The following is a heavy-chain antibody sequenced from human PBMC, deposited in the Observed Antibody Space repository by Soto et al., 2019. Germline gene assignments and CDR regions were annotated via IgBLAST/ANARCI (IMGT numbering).Heavy chain of an antibody. D-gene: IGHD6-19*01. Sequence: PGGSLRLSCAACGFTFSTYWMHWVRQASVRGLLLFSRINDAGIATIYADSVRGRFTISRDNAKNTLYLQMNNLRAEDTAVYYCARDQTVPGPTTFDYCGQGTLVTVSS. J-gene: IGHJ4*02. CDR3: ARDQTVPGPTTFDY. V-gene: IGHV3-74*01. CDR1: GFTFSTYW. CDR2: INDAGIAT.